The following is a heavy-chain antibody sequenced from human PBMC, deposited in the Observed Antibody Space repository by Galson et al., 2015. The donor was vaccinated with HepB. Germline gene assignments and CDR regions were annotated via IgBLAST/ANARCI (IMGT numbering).Heavy chain of an antibody. D-gene: IGHD3-22*01. Sequence: SVKVSCKASGYAFTSYAMHWVRQAPGQGLEWMGWINAGNGNTKYSQKFQGRVTITRDTSASTAYMELSSLRSEDTAVYYCARWGTRDSSGYYQWGQGTLVTVSS. CDR3: ARWGTRDSSGYYQ. CDR1: GYAFTSYA. J-gene: IGHJ4*02. CDR2: INAGNGNT. V-gene: IGHV1-3*01.